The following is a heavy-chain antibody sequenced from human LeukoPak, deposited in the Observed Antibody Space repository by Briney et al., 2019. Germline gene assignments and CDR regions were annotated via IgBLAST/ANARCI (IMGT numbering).Heavy chain of an antibody. V-gene: IGHV4-59*08. CDR2: IYYSGST. J-gene: IGHJ4*02. CDR3: ARSGGYSSGWYDPGNYFDY. CDR1: GGSISSYY. D-gene: IGHD6-19*01. Sequence: TSETLSLTCTVSGGSISSYYWSWIRQPPGKGLEWIGYIYYSGSTNYNPSLKSRVTISVDTSKNQFSLKLSSVTAADTAVYYCARSGGYSSGWYDPGNYFDYWGQGTLVTVSS.